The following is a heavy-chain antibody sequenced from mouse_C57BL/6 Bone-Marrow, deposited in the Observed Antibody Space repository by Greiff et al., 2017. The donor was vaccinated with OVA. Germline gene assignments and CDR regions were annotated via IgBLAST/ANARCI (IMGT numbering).Heavy chain of an antibody. V-gene: IGHV1-55*01. J-gene: IGHJ3*01. CDR2: IYPGSGST. CDR1: GYTFTSYW. D-gene: IGHD2-4*01. Sequence: VQLQQSGAELVKPGASVKMSCKASGYTFTSYWITWVKQRPGQGLEWIGDIYPGSGSTNYNEKFKSKATLTVDTSSSTAYMQLSSLTSEDSAVYYCARPGDYDRAWFAYWGQGTLVTVSA. CDR3: ARPGDYDRAWFAY.